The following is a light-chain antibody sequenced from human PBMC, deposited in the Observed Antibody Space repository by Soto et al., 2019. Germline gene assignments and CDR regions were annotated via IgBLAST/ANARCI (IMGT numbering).Light chain of an antibody. J-gene: IGLJ2*01. CDR2: EDT. CDR1: SSDVVSLNF. Sequence: QSALTQPASVSGSPGQSITISCTGYSSDVVSLNFVSWYQHYPGEAPNLIIYEDTNRPSGLSNRFSGSKSGNTASLTISGVQAEDEADYYCCSSAGSSTYVLFGGGTKLTVL. V-gene: IGLV2-23*01. CDR3: CSSAGSSTYVL.